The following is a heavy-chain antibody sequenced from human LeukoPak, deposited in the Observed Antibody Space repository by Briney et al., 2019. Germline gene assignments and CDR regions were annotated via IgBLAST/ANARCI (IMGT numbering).Heavy chain of an antibody. CDR2: ISPYNGDT. CDR3: ARDDGLRTVDY. V-gene: IGHV1-18*01. Sequence: ASVKVSCKASGYTFTNYPISWVRQAPGQGLQWMGWISPYNGDTNYSQKLQGRVTMTRDTSTSTAYMELRSLRSDDTAVYYCARDDGLRTVDYWGQGTLVTVSS. CDR1: GYTFTNYP. D-gene: IGHD4-17*01. J-gene: IGHJ4*02.